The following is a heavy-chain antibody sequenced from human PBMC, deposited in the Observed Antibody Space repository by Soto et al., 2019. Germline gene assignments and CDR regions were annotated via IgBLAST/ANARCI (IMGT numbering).Heavy chain of an antibody. CDR3: ARAQTPIQLWFTRGHYYYYGMDV. Sequence: ASVKVSCKASGGTFSSYAISWVRQAPGQGLEWMGGIIPIFGTANYAQKFQGRVTITADKSTSTAYMELSSLRSEDTAVYYCARAQTPIQLWFTRGHYYYYGMDVWGQGTTVTVSS. D-gene: IGHD5-18*01. CDR1: GGTFSSYA. V-gene: IGHV1-69*06. CDR2: IIPIFGTA. J-gene: IGHJ6*02.